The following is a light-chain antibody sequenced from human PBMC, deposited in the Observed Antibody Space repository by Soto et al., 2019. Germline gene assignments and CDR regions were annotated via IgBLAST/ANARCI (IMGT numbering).Light chain of an antibody. V-gene: IGKV3-20*01. CDR2: GAS. CDR3: QQYGTSPPT. J-gene: IGKJ3*01. CDR1: QSVSRNS. Sequence: EIVLTQSPDTLSLSPGERATLSCRASQSVSRNSLAWYQQQPGQAPRLLIYGASSRATDIPDRFSGSGSGTDFTLIVSRLDPEDFAVYFCQQYGTSPPTFGPGTKVDIK.